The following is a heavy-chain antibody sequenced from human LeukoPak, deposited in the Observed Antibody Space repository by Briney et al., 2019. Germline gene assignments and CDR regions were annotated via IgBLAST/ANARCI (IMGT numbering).Heavy chain of an antibody. CDR3: ARDSFGTLQAY. V-gene: IGHV3-7*01. CDR1: GFTFSSDW. J-gene: IGHJ4*02. D-gene: IGHD3-10*01. CDR2: IKQDGSEK. Sequence: GGSLRLSCAASGFTFSSDWMSWVRQAPGKGLEWVANIKQDGSEKYYVDSVKGRFTISRDNAKNSLYLQMNSLRAEDTAVYYCARDSFGTLQAYWGQGTLVTVSS.